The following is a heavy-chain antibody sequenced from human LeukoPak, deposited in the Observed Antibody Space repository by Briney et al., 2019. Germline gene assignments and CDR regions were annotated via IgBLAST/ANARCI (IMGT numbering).Heavy chain of an antibody. V-gene: IGHV3-15*01. CDR1: GFTFNSAW. CDR3: ATIPPAHDSSAGDY. CDR2: HSRVENMTR. Sequence: PGGSLRLSCAASGFTFNSAWMSWVRLAPGRGLEWVAGHSRVENMTRAYAAPVKARFTISRDNSKNTVYLQMNSLEPDDTAVYFCATIPPAHDSSAGDYWGQGILVTVSS. D-gene: IGHD3-22*01. J-gene: IGHJ4*02.